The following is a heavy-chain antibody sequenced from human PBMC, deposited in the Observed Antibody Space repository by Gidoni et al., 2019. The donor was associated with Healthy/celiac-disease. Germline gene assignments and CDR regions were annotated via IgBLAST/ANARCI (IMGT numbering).Heavy chain of an antibody. CDR3: ARDFIVVVPAASGVVYYYYGMDV. CDR1: GFPFSSYS. J-gene: IGHJ6*02. D-gene: IGHD2-2*01. CDR2: ISSSSSTI. V-gene: IGHV3-48*01. Sequence: EVQLVESGGGLVQPGGSLRLSCAASGFPFSSYSMNWVRQAPGKGLEWVSYISSSSSTIYYADSVKGRFTISRDNAKNSLYLQMNSLRAEDTAVYYCARDFIVVVPAASGVVYYYYGMDVWGQGTTVTVSS.